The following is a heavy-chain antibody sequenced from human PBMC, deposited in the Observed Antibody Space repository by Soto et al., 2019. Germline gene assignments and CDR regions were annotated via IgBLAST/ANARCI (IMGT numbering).Heavy chain of an antibody. CDR3: ARGYGSGSYYSGAGAFYI. V-gene: IGHV1-8*01. D-gene: IGHD3-10*01. J-gene: IGHJ3*02. CDR1: GYTFTSYY. Sequence: ASVKVSCKASGYTFTSYYINWVRQATGQGLEWMGWMNPNSGNTGYAQKFQGRVTMTRNTSISTAYMELSSLRSEDTAVYYCARGYGSGSYYSGAGAFYIWGQGTMVTVSS. CDR2: MNPNSGNT.